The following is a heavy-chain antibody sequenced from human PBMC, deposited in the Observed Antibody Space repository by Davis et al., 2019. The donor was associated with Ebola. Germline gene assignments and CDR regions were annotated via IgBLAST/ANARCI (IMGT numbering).Heavy chain of an antibody. Sequence: GESLKISCAASGFTFRSYWMSWVRQAPGKGLEWVAKIKEDGSEKLEVDSVKGRFTISRDNAKSTLYLQMNSLTAEDTAVYYCARGSRNMDVWGQGTTVTVSS. J-gene: IGHJ6*02. CDR3: ARGSRNMDV. CDR2: IKEDGSEK. CDR1: GFTFRSYW. V-gene: IGHV3-7*01.